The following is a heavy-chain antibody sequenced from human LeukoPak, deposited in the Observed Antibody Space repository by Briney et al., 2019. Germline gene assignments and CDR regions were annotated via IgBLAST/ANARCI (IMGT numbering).Heavy chain of an antibody. CDR1: GYTFTDYY. CDR2: INPNSGGT. V-gene: IGHV1-2*02. Sequence: GASVKVSCKASGYTFTDYYMHWVRQAPGQGLEWMGWINPNSGGTNYAQKFQGRVTMTRDASISTAYMELSRLRSDDTAVYYCAREISLAGIAGVYNWFDPWGQGTLVTVSS. CDR3: AREISLAGIAGVYNWFDP. D-gene: IGHD6-13*01. J-gene: IGHJ5*02.